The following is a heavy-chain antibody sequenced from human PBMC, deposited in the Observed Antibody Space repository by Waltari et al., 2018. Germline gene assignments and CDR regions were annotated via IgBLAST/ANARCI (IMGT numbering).Heavy chain of an antibody. V-gene: IGHV1-24*01. Sequence: QVQLVQSGAEVKKPGASVKVSCKVSGYTLTALSMHWVRQAPGKGLAWMGGLDTEEGEKIYEEKLQGRVTMTEDISTETAYMERSSLRSEETAVYYCERGSGDEFDIWGQGKMVTVSS. CDR3: ERGSGDEFDI. D-gene: IGHD3-10*01. J-gene: IGHJ3*02. CDR1: GYTLTALS. CDR2: LDTEEGEK.